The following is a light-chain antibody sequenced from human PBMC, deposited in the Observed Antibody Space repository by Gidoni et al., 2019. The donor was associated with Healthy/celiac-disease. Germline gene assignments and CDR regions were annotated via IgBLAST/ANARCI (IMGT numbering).Light chain of an antibody. CDR3: QEYCNPPPFP. J-gene: IGKJ2*01. CDR2: GAS. CDR1: QSVSSSY. Sequence: EIVLTQSPGTLSLSPGERATLSCRASQSVSSSYLAWYQQKPGQAPRLLIYGASSRATGIPDRFSGRGSGTDFTLTIRRLEPEDFAVYYCQEYCNPPPFPFGQGTKLQIK. V-gene: IGKV3-20*01.